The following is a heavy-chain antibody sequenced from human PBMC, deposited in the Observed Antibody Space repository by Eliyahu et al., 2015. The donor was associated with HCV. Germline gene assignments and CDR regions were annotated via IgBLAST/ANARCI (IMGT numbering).Heavy chain of an antibody. V-gene: IGHV3-48*01. CDR1: XFTFSRHS. Sequence: EVQLVESGGDLVXPGGSLRLSCAASXFTFSRHSMNWVRQAPGKGLEWLSYISSSSGTIYYADSVKGRFTISRDNAKKSLYLQMNSLRAEDTAVYYCAGPYESSGHNWGAFEIWGQGTMVTVSS. CDR3: AGPYESSGHNWGAFEI. CDR2: ISSSSGTI. D-gene: IGHD3-22*01. J-gene: IGHJ3*02.